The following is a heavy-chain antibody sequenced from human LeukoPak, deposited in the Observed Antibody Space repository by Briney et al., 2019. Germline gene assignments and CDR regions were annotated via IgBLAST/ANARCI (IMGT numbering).Heavy chain of an antibody. J-gene: IGHJ4*02. D-gene: IGHD2-2*01. V-gene: IGHV3-23*01. CDR3: AKVRGVYCSSPACYYYDA. CDR1: GFTFSSYA. CDR2: ASPSGGRT. Sequence: PGGSLRPSCGAPGFTFSSYAMSWVRQTPGGGLEWVAGASPSGGRTIYADSAEGRFTISRDNSNDTVYLQLSSLRAEDSALYYCAKVRGVYCSSPACYYYDAWGQGTPVTVSS.